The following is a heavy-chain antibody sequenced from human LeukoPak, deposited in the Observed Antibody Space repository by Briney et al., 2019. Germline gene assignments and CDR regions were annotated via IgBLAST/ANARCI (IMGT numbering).Heavy chain of an antibody. CDR3: AKGAAAGLSWYIDY. V-gene: IGHV3-23*01. Sequence: GGSLRLSCAASGFTLSTYEMTWVRQAPGKGLEWVSAISGSGGSTYYADSVKGRFTISRDNSKNTLYLQMNSLRAEDTAVYYCAKGAAAGLSWYIDYWGQGTLVTVSS. D-gene: IGHD6-13*01. CDR2: ISGSGGST. J-gene: IGHJ4*02. CDR1: GFTLSTYE.